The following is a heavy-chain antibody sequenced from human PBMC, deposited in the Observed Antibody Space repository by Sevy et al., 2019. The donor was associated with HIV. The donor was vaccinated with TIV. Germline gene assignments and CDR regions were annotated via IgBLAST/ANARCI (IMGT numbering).Heavy chain of an antibody. Sequence: GGSLRLSCAVSGVTFSDYAMSWVRQAPGKGLEWVSFISGFGDKTYYADSVRGRFTISRDNSKNTLHLQMNSLRAEDTAVYYCAKAGGINWFYYYYDMDVWGQGTTVTVSS. J-gene: IGHJ6*02. V-gene: IGHV3-23*01. CDR1: GVTFSDYA. CDR3: AKAGGINWFYYYYDMDV. CDR2: ISGFGDKT. D-gene: IGHD1-1*01.